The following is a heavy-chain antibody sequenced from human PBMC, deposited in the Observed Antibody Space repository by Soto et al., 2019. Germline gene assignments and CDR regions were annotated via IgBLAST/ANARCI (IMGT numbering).Heavy chain of an antibody. CDR3: ARQGWWGSSWYGGLVYFDL. CDR2: IYYSGST. Sequence: QLQLQESGPGLVKPSETLSLTCTVSGGSISSSSYYWGWIRQPPGKGLEWIGSIYYSGSTYYNPSLKSRVTISVDTSKNQFSLKLSSVTAADTAVYYCARQGWWGSSWYGGLVYFDLWGRGTLVTVSS. J-gene: IGHJ2*01. V-gene: IGHV4-39*01. D-gene: IGHD6-13*01. CDR1: GGSISSSSYY.